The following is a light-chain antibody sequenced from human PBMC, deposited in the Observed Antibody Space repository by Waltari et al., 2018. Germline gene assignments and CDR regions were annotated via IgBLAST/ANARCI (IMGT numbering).Light chain of an antibody. CDR1: PAVSTN. Sequence: ETVMTQSPATLSASPGESVTLSCVASPAVSTNVAWYQHRPGQAPRLLIYDRSTRATDIPARFSGGGSGSDFTLTISNLQSEDFAEYYCQQYNQWPLTFGGGTKVEIK. J-gene: IGKJ4*01. CDR2: DRS. V-gene: IGKV3-15*01. CDR3: QQYNQWPLT.